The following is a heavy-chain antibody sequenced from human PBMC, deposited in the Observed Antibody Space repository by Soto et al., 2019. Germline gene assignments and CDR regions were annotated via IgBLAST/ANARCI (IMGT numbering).Heavy chain of an antibody. Sequence: SGPTLVNPTQTLTLTGTVSGLSLRTTGVGVGWVRQPPGKALEWLALLYWGDDKRYSPSLRSRLTIAKDTSKNQVVLTMTNMDPVDTATYYCVHSRCGGDCLQSYSSHYYYGMDIWGQGTTVTVS. D-gene: IGHD2-21*02. J-gene: IGHJ6*02. CDR2: LYWGDDK. CDR3: VHSRCGGDCLQSYSSHYYYGMDI. CDR1: GLSLRTTGVG. V-gene: IGHV2-5*02.